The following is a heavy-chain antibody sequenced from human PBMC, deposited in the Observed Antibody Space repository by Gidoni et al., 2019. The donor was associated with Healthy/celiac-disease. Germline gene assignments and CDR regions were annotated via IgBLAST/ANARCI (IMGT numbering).Heavy chain of an antibody. V-gene: IGHV4-34*01. J-gene: IGHJ4*02. Sequence: VQLQHWGAGLLKPPETLSLTCAVSGGSFSGSYWSWIRQPPGKGLEWIGEINHSGSTKYNPSLKSRVTISVDTYKNQFCLKLSSVTATDTAVYYCARGPYDWGSYRPPFWDYWGQGTLVTVSS. D-gene: IGHD3-16*02. CDR2: INHSGST. CDR1: GGSFSGSY. CDR3: ARGPYDWGSYRPPFWDY.